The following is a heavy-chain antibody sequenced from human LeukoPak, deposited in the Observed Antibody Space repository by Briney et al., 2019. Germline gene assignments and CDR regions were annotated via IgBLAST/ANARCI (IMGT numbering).Heavy chain of an antibody. CDR2: IFPRDFDT. CDR3: ARRRGYSYGFFREAWYFDL. CDR1: GYSFTSYW. V-gene: IGHV5-51*01. J-gene: IGHJ2*01. D-gene: IGHD5-18*01. Sequence: GESLKISCKGSGYSFTSYWIGWVRQMPEKGLEWMGIIFPRDFDTRYSPSFQGQVTISADKSISTAYLQWSSLKASDTAMYYCARRRGYSYGFFREAWYFDLWGRGTLVTVSS.